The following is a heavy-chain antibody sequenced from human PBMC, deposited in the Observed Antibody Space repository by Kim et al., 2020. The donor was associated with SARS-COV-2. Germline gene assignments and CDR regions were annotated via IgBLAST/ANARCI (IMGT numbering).Heavy chain of an antibody. D-gene: IGHD1-26*01. CDR3: AREGSYGGSRSGFDY. Sequence: ADPVKGRITNARDNAKNSLDLQMNSLGAEDTAVYYCAREGSYGGSRSGFDYWGQGTLVTVSS. V-gene: IGHV3-11*01. J-gene: IGHJ4*02.